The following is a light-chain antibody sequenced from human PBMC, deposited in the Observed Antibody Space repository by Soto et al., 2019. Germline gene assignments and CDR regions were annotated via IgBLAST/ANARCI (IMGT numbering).Light chain of an antibody. CDR3: GTWDSGLSGYV. V-gene: IGLV1-51*02. J-gene: IGLJ1*01. Sequence: QSVLTQPPSVSAAPGQKVTISCSGSSSNIGNNYVSWYQQLPGTAPKLLIYENNKRPSGIPDRFSGSKSGTSATLGITGLQTGDEADYYCGTWDSGLSGYVFGTGTKVTV. CDR1: SSNIGNNY. CDR2: ENN.